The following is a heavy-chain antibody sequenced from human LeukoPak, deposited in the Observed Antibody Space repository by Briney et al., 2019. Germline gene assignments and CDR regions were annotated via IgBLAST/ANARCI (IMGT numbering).Heavy chain of an antibody. CDR2: ISSSSSYI. D-gene: IGHD3-22*01. J-gene: IGHJ4*02. V-gene: IGHV3-21*03. CDR1: GFTLSSYS. CDR3: TTVGLSGFYDSSGYYYFDY. Sequence: PGGSLRLSCAASGFTLSSYSMNWVRQAPGKGLEWVSFISSSSSYIYYADSVKGRFTISRDNAKNSLYLQMNSLKTEDTAVYYCTTVGLSGFYDSSGYYYFDYWGQGTLVTVSS.